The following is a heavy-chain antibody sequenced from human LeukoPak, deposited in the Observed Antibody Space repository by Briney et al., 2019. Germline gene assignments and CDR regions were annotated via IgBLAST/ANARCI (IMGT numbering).Heavy chain of an antibody. CDR1: GFTFSTYS. Sequence: PGGSLRLSCAASGFTFSTYSMNWVRQAPGKGLEWVSSISSSSASIYYADSVKGRLTISRDNAKNSLYLQMNSLRAEDTAVYYCARASGDTVDTTTMGSYWGQGTLVTVSS. CDR2: ISSSSASI. J-gene: IGHJ4*02. V-gene: IGHV3-21*01. D-gene: IGHD5-18*01. CDR3: ARASGDTVDTTTMGSY.